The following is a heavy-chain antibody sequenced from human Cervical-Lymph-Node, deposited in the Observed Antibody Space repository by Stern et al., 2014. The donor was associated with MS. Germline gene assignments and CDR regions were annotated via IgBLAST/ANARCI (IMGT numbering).Heavy chain of an antibody. CDR3: AKSSCSTARCFHRVLQY. D-gene: IGHD2-2*01. Sequence: MQLVESGGGVVQPGRSLRLTCEASGFTFSTSAMHWVRQAQGKGLEWASVVSNDGSNKLYAESVMGRFTVSRDNSKNTVYLQMNSLSAEDTAVYYCAKSSCSTARCFHRVLQYWGQGALVTVSS. V-gene: IGHV3-30*18. CDR2: VSNDGSNK. CDR1: GFTFSTSA. J-gene: IGHJ4*02.